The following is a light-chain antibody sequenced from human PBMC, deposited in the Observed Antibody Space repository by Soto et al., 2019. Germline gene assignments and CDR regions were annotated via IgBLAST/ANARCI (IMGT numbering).Light chain of an antibody. CDR3: SSFTSDRIYV. J-gene: IGLJ1*01. Sequence: QSALTQPTSVSGSSGQSITISCTGNHNDIGTYDYVSRYQQHPGRAPRLLIYGVTTRPSGISDRFSASKSGLTASLTISGLQPEDEADYYCSSFTSDRIYVFGPGTKAPS. CDR2: GVT. CDR1: HNDIGTYDY. V-gene: IGLV2-14*03.